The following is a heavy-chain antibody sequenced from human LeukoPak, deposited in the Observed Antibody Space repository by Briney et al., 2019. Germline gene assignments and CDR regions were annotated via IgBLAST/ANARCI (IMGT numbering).Heavy chain of an antibody. CDR1: GGSISSGVYY. V-gene: IGHV4-39*07. D-gene: IGHD1-1*01. J-gene: IGHJ4*02. Sequence: SETLSLTCTVSGGSISSGVYYWGWLRQPPGNGLEWIGSIYYSGSTYYNPSLKSRVTISVDTSKNQFSLKLSSVTAADTAVYYCARVTDWNDLDYWGQGTLVTVSS. CDR2: IYYSGST. CDR3: ARVTDWNDLDY.